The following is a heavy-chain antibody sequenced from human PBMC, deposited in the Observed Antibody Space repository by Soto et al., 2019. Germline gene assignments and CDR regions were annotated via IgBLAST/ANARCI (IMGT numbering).Heavy chain of an antibody. CDR2: MSYDGSNE. J-gene: IGHJ4*02. Sequence: QVQLVESGGGVVQPGRSLRLSCAASGFTFSHYAMHWVRQAPGKGLEWVALMSYDGSNEYYADSVKGRFTISRDNSKNTLYLQMNSLRAEDTAVSYCAKAGSHNLDYWGQGTMVTVSS. CDR1: GFTFSHYA. D-gene: IGHD1-26*01. CDR3: AKAGSHNLDY. V-gene: IGHV3-30*18.